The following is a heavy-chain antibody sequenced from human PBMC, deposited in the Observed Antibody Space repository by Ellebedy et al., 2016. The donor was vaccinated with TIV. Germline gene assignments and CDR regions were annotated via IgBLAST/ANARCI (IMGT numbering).Heavy chain of an antibody. D-gene: IGHD5-18*01. CDR2: ISYDGSTE. CDR3: AKVNTTMVTVFSYIEN. CDR1: GFTFSNCG. J-gene: IGHJ4*02. V-gene: IGHV3-30*18. Sequence: PGGSLRLSCAASGFTFSNCGMHWVRQAPGKGLEWVAVISYDGSTEYYADSVKGRLTISRDNSKNTLYLQMNSLRPEDTAIYYCAKVNTTMVTVFSYIENWGQGTLVTVSS.